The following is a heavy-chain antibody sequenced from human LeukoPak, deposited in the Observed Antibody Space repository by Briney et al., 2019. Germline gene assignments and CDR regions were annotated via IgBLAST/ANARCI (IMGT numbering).Heavy chain of an antibody. CDR2: ISNDGSNK. J-gene: IGHJ4*02. CDR3: AKVDIVATIDAGRLADY. V-gene: IGHV3-30*18. CDR1: GFTFSSYG. D-gene: IGHD5-12*01. Sequence: GGSLRLSCAASGFTFSSYGMQWFRQAPDKGLEWVAAISNDGSNKYYADSVKGRFTISRDNSKNTLYLQMNSLRAEDTAVYYCAKVDIVATIDAGRLADYWGQGTLVTVSS.